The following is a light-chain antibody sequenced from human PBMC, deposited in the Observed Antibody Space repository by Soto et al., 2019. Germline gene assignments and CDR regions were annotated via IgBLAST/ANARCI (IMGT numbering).Light chain of an antibody. CDR3: QQYGSSGT. J-gene: IGKJ1*01. CDR2: DAS. V-gene: IGKV1-5*01. Sequence: DFQPAHSPSTLSASVGARVTITCTSSPSISSWLAWYQQKPEQAPTLLTYDASTLESGVPSTFSGSRSGTDITLTLSRLEPEHFAVYYCQQYGSSGTFGQGTKVDI. CDR1: PSISSW.